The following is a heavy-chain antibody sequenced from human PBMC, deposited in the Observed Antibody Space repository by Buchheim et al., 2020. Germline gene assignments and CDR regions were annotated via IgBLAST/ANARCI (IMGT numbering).Heavy chain of an antibody. CDR3: ARDRVRLGPNIYFYGMDV. V-gene: IGHV4-61*02. Sequence: QVYLQESGPGLVKSSQTLSLTCSVSAGYVSSGSYYWTWIRQPAGKGLEWIGRIDSNGSTNHNPSLKSRLTIPMDRSKNEFSLKVNSVTATDTAVYFCARDRVRLGPNIYFYGMDVWGQGTT. D-gene: IGHD1-26*01. CDR2: IDSNGST. CDR1: AGYVSSGSYY. J-gene: IGHJ6*02.